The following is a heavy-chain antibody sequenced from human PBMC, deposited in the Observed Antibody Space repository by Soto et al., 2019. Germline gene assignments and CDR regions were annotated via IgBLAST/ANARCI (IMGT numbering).Heavy chain of an antibody. CDR3: AGGRPNCFYYGLDV. J-gene: IGHJ6*02. CDR1: GGSIKRDYY. V-gene: IGHV4-30-4*01. CDR2: KYYSGAT. Sequence: QLQLKESGPRLVKPSQTLSLTCTVSGGSIKRDYYWAWVRQFPGGGLQWMGYKYYSGATDSDPSLERRVSFSVDMSKNQFSLNLTSVTVADTAVYYCAGGRPNCFYYGLDVWGQGIPVTVSS.